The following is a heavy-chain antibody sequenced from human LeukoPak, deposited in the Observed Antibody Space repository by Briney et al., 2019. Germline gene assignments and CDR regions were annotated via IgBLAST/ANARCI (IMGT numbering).Heavy chain of an antibody. D-gene: IGHD6-13*01. CDR1: GFTFSSSS. CDR3: ARGLGYSSSWYNFDY. CDR2: ISISSTTI. V-gene: IGHV3-48*02. Sequence: GGSLRLSCVASGFTFSSSSMNWVRQAPGKGLEWVSYISISSTTIYYADSVKGRFTISRDNAKNSLYLQMNSLRDEDTAVYYCARGLGYSSSWYNFDYWGQGTLVTVSS. J-gene: IGHJ4*02.